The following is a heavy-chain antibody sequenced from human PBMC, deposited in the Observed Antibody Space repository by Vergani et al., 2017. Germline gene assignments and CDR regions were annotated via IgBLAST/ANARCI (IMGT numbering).Heavy chain of an antibody. CDR2: IYAGDSDV. D-gene: IGHD3-3*01. CDR1: GYSITNYW. Sequence: VQLVQSGAELKQPGESLKISCQGSGYSITNYWIAWVRQRPGKGLEWMGIIYAGDSDVRYSPSFHGQVTMSVDKSLSTAYLQWSSLKASDTATYYCAKTHDFSSLYSSYNWFDPWGQGTQVTVSS. CDR3: AKTHDFSSLYSSYNWFDP. J-gene: IGHJ5*02. V-gene: IGHV5-51*03.